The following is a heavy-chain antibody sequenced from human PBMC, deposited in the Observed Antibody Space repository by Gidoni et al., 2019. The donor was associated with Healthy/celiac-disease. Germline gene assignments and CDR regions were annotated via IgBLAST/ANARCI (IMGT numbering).Heavy chain of an antibody. D-gene: IGHD2-15*01. CDR3: WGAGAPKGMVVDY. V-gene: IGHV4-39*01. CDR1: GGSISSSSYY. J-gene: IGHJ4*02. CDR2: IYYSGST. Sequence: QLQLQESGPGLVKPSETLSLTCTVSGGSISSSSYYWGWIRQPPGKGLEWIGSIYYSGSTYYNPSLKSRVTISVDTSKNQFSLKLSSVTAADTAVYYCWGAGAPKGMVVDYWGQGTLVTVSS.